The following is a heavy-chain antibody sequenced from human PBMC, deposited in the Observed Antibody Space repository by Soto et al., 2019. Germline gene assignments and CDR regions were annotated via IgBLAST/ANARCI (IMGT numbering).Heavy chain of an antibody. D-gene: IGHD2-15*01. J-gene: IGHJ5*02. CDR2: IYYSGST. CDR1: GGSISSGDYY. CDR3: ARSFYQAATRRGSWFDP. Sequence: PSETLSLTCTVSGGSISSGDYYWSWIRQPPGKGLEWIGYIYYSGSTYYNPSLRSRVNISLDTSNNQFSLKLSSVTAADTAVYYCARSFYQAATRRGSWFDPWGQGTLVTVSS. V-gene: IGHV4-30-4*01.